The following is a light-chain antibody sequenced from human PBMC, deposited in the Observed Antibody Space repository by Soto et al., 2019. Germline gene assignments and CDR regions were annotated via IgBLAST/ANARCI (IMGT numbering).Light chain of an antibody. Sequence: QTPPAQLAPPFGVPWQAITISRPGTRREVGTYNHVSWYQQHPGKAPKLMIYDVSNRPSGVSNRFSGSKSGNTASLTISGLQAEDEADYYCSSYTTSTTLGVFGTGTKVTVL. J-gene: IGLJ1*01. CDR3: SSYTTSTTLGV. V-gene: IGLV2-14*01. CDR1: RREVGTYNH. CDR2: DVS.